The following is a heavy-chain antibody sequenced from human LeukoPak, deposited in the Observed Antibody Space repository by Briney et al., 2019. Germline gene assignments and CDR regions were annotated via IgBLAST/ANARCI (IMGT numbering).Heavy chain of an antibody. Sequence: ASVKVSCKASGYTFTSYGISWVRQAPGQGLEWKGWISAYNGNTNYAQKLQGRVTMTTDTSTSTAYMELRSLRSDDTAVYYCARELRYSSGWYSDYWGQGTLVTVSS. CDR1: GYTFTSYG. D-gene: IGHD6-19*01. V-gene: IGHV1-18*01. J-gene: IGHJ4*02. CDR2: ISAYNGNT. CDR3: ARELRYSSGWYSDY.